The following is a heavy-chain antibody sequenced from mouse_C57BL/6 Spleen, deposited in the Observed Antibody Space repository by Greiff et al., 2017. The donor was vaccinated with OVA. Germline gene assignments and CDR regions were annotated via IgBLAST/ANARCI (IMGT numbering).Heavy chain of an antibody. CDR2: IHPNSGST. V-gene: IGHV1-64*01. Sequence: QVQLQQPGAELVKPGASVKLSCKASGYTFTSYWMHWVKQRPGQGLEWIGMIHPNSGSTNYNEKFKSKATLTVDKSSSKAYMQLSSLTSEDSAVYYCARRGGYAMDYWGQGTSVTVSS. CDR3: ARRGGYAMDY. J-gene: IGHJ4*01. CDR1: GYTFTSYW.